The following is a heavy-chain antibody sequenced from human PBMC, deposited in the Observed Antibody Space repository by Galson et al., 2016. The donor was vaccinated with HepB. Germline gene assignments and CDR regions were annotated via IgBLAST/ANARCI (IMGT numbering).Heavy chain of an antibody. J-gene: IGHJ4*02. CDR3: ARAHWGVVSIEWNYFDY. D-gene: IGHD3-3*01. CDR1: GFTFSSYY. CDR2: IWYDGSKK. Sequence: SLRLSCAASGFTFSSYYMSWVRQAPGKGLEWVAFIWYDGSKKYYADSVKGRFTISRDNSKNTLYLQMNRLRVEDTAIYYCARAHWGVVSIEWNYFDYWGQGALVTVSS. V-gene: IGHV3-33*08.